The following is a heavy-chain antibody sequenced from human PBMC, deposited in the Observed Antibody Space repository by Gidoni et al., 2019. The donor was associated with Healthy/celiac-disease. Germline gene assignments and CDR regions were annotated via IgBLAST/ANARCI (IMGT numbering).Heavy chain of an antibody. D-gene: IGHD3-22*01. Sequence: HVQLVQSGAVVTRPGSSVKVSCKASGCTSCSYAISWVRQAPGPGLEWMGGMIPICGTANYAQKCQGRGTMTADEATSTAYRELSSLISEDTAGHYCAREWCYDDRRWAAFDTLGQWTRATVCS. J-gene: IGHJ3*02. V-gene: IGHV1-69*01. CDR1: GCTSCSYA. CDR3: AREWCYDDRRWAAFDT. CDR2: MIPICGTA.